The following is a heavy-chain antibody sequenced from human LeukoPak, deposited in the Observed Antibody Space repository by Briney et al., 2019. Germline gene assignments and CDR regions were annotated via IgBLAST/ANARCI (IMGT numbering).Heavy chain of an antibody. J-gene: IGHJ4*02. CDR2: IDSNGGGT. Sequence: GGSLRLSCAASGFTFNNYAMTWVRQAPGKGLEWVSTIDSNGGGTYYADSVKGRFTISRDNSNVNLQMSSLRVEDTAVYYCARDDPSMIAALHYWGQGTLVTVSS. CDR3: ARDDPSMIAALHY. D-gene: IGHD6-6*01. V-gene: IGHV3-23*01. CDR1: GFTFNNYA.